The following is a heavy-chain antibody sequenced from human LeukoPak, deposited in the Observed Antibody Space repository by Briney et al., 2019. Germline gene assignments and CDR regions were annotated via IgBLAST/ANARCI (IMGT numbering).Heavy chain of an antibody. D-gene: IGHD3-10*01. CDR2: ISGSGDRT. Sequence: GGSLRLSCAASGFTFSSSAMSWVRQAPGKGLEWVSTISGSGDRTYYADSVKGRFTISRDNSKNTLFLHMNSLRAEDTAVYSCARGYYGSGSYGWFDYWGQGTLVTVSS. CDR1: GFTFSSSA. J-gene: IGHJ4*02. CDR3: ARGYYGSGSYGWFDY. V-gene: IGHV3-23*01.